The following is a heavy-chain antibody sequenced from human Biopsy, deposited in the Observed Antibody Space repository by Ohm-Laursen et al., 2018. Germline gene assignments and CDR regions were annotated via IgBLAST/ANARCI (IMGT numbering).Heavy chain of an antibody. D-gene: IGHD3-10*01. CDR2: ISFDGSDQ. V-gene: IGHV3-30*18. J-gene: IGHJ6*02. CDR1: RFTFSTYG. Sequence: LLLTCAASRFTFSTYGMHWVRQAPGKGLEWVAVISFDGSDQKYADSVKGRFTISRDNSKNTLYLQMNSLRAEDTAVFYCVKDRGAAGTDYYYGMDVWGQGTTVTVSS. CDR3: VKDRGAAGTDYYYGMDV.